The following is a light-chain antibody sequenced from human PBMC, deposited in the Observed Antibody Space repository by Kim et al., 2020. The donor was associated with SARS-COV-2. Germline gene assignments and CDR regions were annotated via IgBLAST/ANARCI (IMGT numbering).Light chain of an antibody. CDR1: SSNLGATNN. CDR2: GNN. Sequence: QSVLTQPPSVSGTPGQRVTISCTGTSSNLGATNNVQWYQQFPGMVPKVLIYGNNNRSSGVPDRFAGSKSGTSASLVISGLQAEDEADYFCQSFDNSLSGWVFGGGTQLIVL. CDR3: QSFDNSLSGWV. V-gene: IGLV1-40*01. J-gene: IGLJ3*02.